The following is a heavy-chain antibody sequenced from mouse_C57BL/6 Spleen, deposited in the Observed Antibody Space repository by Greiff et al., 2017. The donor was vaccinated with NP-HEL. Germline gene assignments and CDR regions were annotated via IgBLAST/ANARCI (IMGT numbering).Heavy chain of an antibody. J-gene: IGHJ1*03. D-gene: IGHD4-1*01. Sequence: VQLQQSGAELARPGASVKLSCKASGYTFTSYGISWVKQRTGQGLEWIGEIYPRSGNTYYNEKFKGKATLTADKSSSTAYMELRSLTSEDSAVYFCARAGDWDDWYFDVWGTGTTVTVSS. CDR1: GYTFTSYG. CDR2: IYPRSGNT. V-gene: IGHV1-81*01. CDR3: ARAGDWDDWYFDV.